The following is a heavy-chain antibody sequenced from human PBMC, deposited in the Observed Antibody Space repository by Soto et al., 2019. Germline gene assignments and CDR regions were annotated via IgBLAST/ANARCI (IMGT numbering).Heavy chain of an antibody. Sequence: EVLLVEAGGGLVKPGGSLRLSCAASGFTFSTYNMNWVRKAPGEGLEWVSSITGRGNYVYYTDAVKGRFTISRDNAKTSLYLQMNSLRAEDTAVYYCAREDGIVGATSAFDYWGQGTLVTVSS. V-gene: IGHV3-21*01. J-gene: IGHJ4*02. D-gene: IGHD1-26*01. CDR3: AREDGIVGATSAFDY. CDR1: GFTFSTYN. CDR2: ITGRGNYV.